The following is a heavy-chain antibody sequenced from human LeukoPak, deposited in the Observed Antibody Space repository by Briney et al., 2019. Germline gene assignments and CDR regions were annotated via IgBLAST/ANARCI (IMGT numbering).Heavy chain of an antibody. D-gene: IGHD6-13*01. CDR1: GGSISSYY. V-gene: IGHV4-59*08. CDR2: IYYSGST. J-gene: IGHJ5*02. Sequence: SETLSLTCTVSGGSISSYYWSWIRQPPGKGLEWIGYIYYSGSTNYNPSLKSRVTISVDTSKNQFSLKLSSVTAADTAVYYCASSHLAAAGTGWFDPWGQGTLVTVSS. CDR3: ASSHLAAAGTGWFDP.